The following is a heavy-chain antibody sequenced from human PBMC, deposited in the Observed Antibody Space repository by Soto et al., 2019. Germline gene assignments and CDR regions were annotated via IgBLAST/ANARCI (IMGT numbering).Heavy chain of an antibody. V-gene: IGHV1-18*01. D-gene: IGHD2-8*02. CDR1: GYTFTSYG. CDR3: ASHFTGVLVPGTSPTGGDNYGWDI. J-gene: IGHJ6*02. Sequence: ASVKVSCKASGYTFTSYGISWVRQAPGQGLEWMGWISAYNGNTNYAQKFQGRVTMTTDTSTSTAYMELRSLRSDDTAVYYCASHFTGVLVPGTSPTGGDNYGWDIWGQGTTVTVSS. CDR2: ISAYNGNT.